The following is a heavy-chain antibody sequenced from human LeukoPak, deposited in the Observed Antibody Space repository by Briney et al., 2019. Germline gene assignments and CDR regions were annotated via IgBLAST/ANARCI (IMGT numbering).Heavy chain of an antibody. D-gene: IGHD3-22*01. V-gene: IGHV1-46*01. J-gene: IGHJ6*02. CDR2: INPSGGST. Sequence: GASVKVSCKASGYTFTSYYMHWVRQAPGQGLEWMGIINPSGGSTSYAQKFQGRVTMTRDTSTSTVYMELSSLRSEDTAVYYCARVYYDSSGYYSGMDVWGQGTTVTVSS. CDR1: GYTFTSYY. CDR3: ARVYYDSSGYYSGMDV.